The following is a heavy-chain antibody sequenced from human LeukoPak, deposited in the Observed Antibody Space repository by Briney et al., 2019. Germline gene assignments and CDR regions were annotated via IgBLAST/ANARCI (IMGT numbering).Heavy chain of an antibody. J-gene: IGHJ4*02. D-gene: IGHD1-26*01. V-gene: IGHV4-39*01. Sequence: SETLSLTCTVSGGSISSSSYYWGWIRQPPGKGLEWIGSIYYSGSTYYNPSLKSRVTISVDTSKNQFSLKLSSVTAADTAVYYCARLEGGATPSDYWGQGTLVTVSS. CDR1: GGSISSSSYY. CDR3: ARLEGGATPSDY. CDR2: IYYSGST.